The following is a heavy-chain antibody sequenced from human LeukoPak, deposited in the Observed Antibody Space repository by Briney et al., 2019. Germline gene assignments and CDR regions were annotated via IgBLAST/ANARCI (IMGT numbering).Heavy chain of an antibody. CDR3: AREEYSSGSGHYYFDY. V-gene: IGHV3-66*01. Sequence: GGSLRLSCAASGFTVSSNYMSWVRQAPGKGLEWVSAIYSGGSTYYADSVKGRFTISRDNSKNTLYLQMNSLRAEDTAVYYCAREEYSSGSGHYYFDYWGQGTLVTVSS. J-gene: IGHJ4*02. CDR2: IYSGGST. CDR1: GFTVSSNY. D-gene: IGHD6-19*01.